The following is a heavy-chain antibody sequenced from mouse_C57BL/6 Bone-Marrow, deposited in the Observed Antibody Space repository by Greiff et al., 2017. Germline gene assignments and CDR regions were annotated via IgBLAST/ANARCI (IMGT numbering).Heavy chain of an antibody. CDR3: ARHDPLSTVVAPDAMDY. Sequence: VMLVESGPGLVAPSQRLSITCTVSGFSLTSYGVHWVRQPPGKGLEWLVVIWSDGSTTYNSALKSRLSISKDNSKSQVFLKMNSLQTDDTAMYYCARHDPLSTVVAPDAMDYWGQGTSVTVSS. CDR2: IWSDGST. V-gene: IGHV2-6-1*01. D-gene: IGHD1-1*01. CDR1: GFSLTSYG. J-gene: IGHJ4*01.